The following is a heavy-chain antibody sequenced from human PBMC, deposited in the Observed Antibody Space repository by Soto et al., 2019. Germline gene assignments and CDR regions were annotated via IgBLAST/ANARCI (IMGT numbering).Heavy chain of an antibody. V-gene: IGHV3-74*01. Sequence: PGGALRLSCAASGVTFNYYWMHWVRQAPGQGLVWVSHIHSDGSTTTYADSVKGRFTISRDNAKNTLYLQMNSLRAEDTAVYYCVRGDKGGFDLWGQGTTVTVSS. CDR2: IHSDGSTT. CDR3: VRGDKGGFDL. D-gene: IGHD2-21*02. CDR1: GVTFNYYW. J-gene: IGHJ3*01.